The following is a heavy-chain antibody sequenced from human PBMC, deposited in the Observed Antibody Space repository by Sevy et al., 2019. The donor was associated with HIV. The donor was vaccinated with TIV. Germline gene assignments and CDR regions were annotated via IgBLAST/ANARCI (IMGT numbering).Heavy chain of an antibody. J-gene: IGHJ6*02. D-gene: IGHD2-21*01. CDR2: VSWNSRNI. CDR1: GFSFNDHA. CDR3: AKDINRGCDGVNCYPYYYYFYGLDV. Sequence: GGSLRPSCAASGFSFNDHAMHWVRQVPGKGLEWVSGVSWNSRNIGYGDSVKGRFTISRDNANHFLYLEMNSLRPEDTAFYYCAKDINRGCDGVNCYPYYYYFYGLDVWGQGTTVTVSS. V-gene: IGHV3-9*01.